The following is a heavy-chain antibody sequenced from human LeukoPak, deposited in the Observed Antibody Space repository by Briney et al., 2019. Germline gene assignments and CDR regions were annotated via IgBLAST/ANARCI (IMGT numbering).Heavy chain of an antibody. CDR2: IYYSGST. CDR3: ARHSLGSGSYFFGAFDI. Sequence: SETLSLTCTVSGGSISSSSYYWGWIRQPPGKGLEWIGSIYYSGSTYYNPSLKSRVTISVDTSKNQFSLKLSSVTAADTAVYYCARHSLGSGSYFFGAFDIWGQGTMVTVSS. V-gene: IGHV4-39*01. D-gene: IGHD3-10*02. CDR1: GGSISSSSYY. J-gene: IGHJ3*02.